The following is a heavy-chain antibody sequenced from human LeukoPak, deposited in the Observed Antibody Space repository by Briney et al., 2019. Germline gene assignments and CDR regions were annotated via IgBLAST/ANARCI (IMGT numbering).Heavy chain of an antibody. CDR1: GFTNSW. CDR3: ARHSYGLDY. D-gene: IGHD3-10*01. Sequence: GASLKICYKGSGFTNSWIGWVRQMPGKGLEWMGIIYSGDSDTRYSPAFQGQVTISADKSISTAYLQWSSLKASDTAMYYCARHSYGLDYWGQGALVTVSS. J-gene: IGHJ4*02. CDR2: IYSGDSDT. V-gene: IGHV5-51*01.